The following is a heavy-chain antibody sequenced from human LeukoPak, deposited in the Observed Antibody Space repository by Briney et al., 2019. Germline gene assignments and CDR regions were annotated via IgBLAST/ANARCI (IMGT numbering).Heavy chain of an antibody. CDR2: ISGSGGST. V-gene: IGHV3-23*01. Sequence: GGSLRLSCAASGFTFSSYAMSWVRQAPGKGLEWVSAISGSGGSTYYADSVKGRFTISRDNSKNTLYLQMNSLRAEDTAVYYCAKDLFPGIVVVTTFDYWGQGTLVTVSS. J-gene: IGHJ4*02. D-gene: IGHD3-22*01. CDR1: GFTFSSYA. CDR3: AKDLFPGIVVVTTFDY.